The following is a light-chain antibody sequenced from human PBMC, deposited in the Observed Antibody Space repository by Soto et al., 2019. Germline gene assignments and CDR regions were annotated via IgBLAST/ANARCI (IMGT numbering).Light chain of an antibody. V-gene: IGLV2-14*03. CDR3: NSYTRSTTVV. J-gene: IGLJ3*02. CDR2: DVS. Sequence: QSALTQPASVSGSPGQSITISCTGTNSDVGAFNYVSWYQHHPGKAPKLMIYDVSNRPSGVSNRFSGSKSGNTASLTISGLQAEDEADYYCNSYTRSTTVVFGGGTKLTVL. CDR1: NSDVGAFNY.